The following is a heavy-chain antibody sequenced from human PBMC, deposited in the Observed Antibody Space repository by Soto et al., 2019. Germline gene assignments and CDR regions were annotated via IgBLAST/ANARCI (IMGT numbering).Heavy chain of an antibody. CDR3: ARAAPRYCSGGSCYSGSDY. V-gene: IGHV4-34*01. Sequence: SVTLSLTCALYGRTFSGYHWRWSRQRLGKGLEWIGEINHSGSTNYNPSLKSRVTISVDTSKNQFSLKLSSVTAADTAVYYCARAAPRYCSGGSCYSGSDYWGQGTLVTVS. CDR2: INHSGST. CDR1: GRTFSGYH. D-gene: IGHD2-15*01. J-gene: IGHJ4*02.